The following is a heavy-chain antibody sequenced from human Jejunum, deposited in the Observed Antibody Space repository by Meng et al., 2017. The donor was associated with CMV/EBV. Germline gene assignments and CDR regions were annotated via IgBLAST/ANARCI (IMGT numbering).Heavy chain of an antibody. Sequence: RFRFSSFGMHWVRQAPGKGLGCVAFTRYDGENKYYADSVKGRFTISKDNSKNTPYLHMSSLRPEDTGVYYCANFPSSAYYSEMDVWGQGTTVTVSS. CDR2: TRYDGENK. CDR3: ANFPSSAYYSEMDV. J-gene: IGHJ6*02. CDR1: RFRFSSFG. V-gene: IGHV3-30*02.